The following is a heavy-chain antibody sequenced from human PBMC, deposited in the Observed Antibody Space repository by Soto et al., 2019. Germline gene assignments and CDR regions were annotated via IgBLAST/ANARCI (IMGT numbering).Heavy chain of an antibody. D-gene: IGHD3-10*01. J-gene: IGHJ5*02. CDR1: GYTFTSYA. V-gene: IGHV1-18*01. Sequence: QVQLVQSGAEVKKPGASVNVSCKASGYTFTSYAFSWVRQAPGQGLEWMGWISTYNGNTVYAESLQGRVTMTTDTSTRTAYMERRSLRSDDTAVYYCARDFGRLDPWGQGTLVSVSS. CDR3: ARDFGRLDP. CDR2: ISTYNGNT.